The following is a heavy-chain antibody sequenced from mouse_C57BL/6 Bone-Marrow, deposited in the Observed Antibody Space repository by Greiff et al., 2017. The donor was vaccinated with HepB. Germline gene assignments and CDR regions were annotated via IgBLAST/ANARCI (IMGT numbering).Heavy chain of an antibody. Sequence: EVQLQESGTVLARPGASVKMSCKTSGYTFTSYWMHWVKQRPGQGLEWIGAIYPGNSDTSYNQKFKGKAKLTAVTSASTAYMELSSLTNEDSAVYYCTRDWAVVGDYAMDYWGQGTSVTVSS. J-gene: IGHJ4*01. V-gene: IGHV1-5*01. CDR2: IYPGNSDT. CDR3: TRDWAVVGDYAMDY. D-gene: IGHD1-1*01. CDR1: GYTFTSYW.